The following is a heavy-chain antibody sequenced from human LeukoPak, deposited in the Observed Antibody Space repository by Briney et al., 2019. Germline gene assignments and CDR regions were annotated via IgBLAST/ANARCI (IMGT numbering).Heavy chain of an antibody. Sequence: ASVKVSCKVSGYTLTELSMHWVQQAPGKGLEWMGGFDPEDGETIYAQKFQGRVTMTEDTSTDTAYMELSSLRSEDTAVYYCATRSPNPHYYDTKNYYYYGMDVWGQGTTVTVSS. V-gene: IGHV1-24*01. CDR3: ATRSPNPHYYDTKNYYYYGMDV. D-gene: IGHD3-22*01. CDR1: GYTLTELS. J-gene: IGHJ6*02. CDR2: FDPEDGET.